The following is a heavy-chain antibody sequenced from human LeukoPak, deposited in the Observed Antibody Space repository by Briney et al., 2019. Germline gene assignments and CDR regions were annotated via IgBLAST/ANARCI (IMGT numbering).Heavy chain of an antibody. J-gene: IGHJ4*02. Sequence: SGPTLVKSTQTLTLTCTFSGFSLSTSGVGVGWIHQPPGKALEWLALIYWNDDKRYSPSLKSRLTITKDTSKNQVVLTMTNMDPVDTATYYCAHRRRYNWNSGLYFDYWGQGTLVTVSS. D-gene: IGHD1-7*01. CDR1: GFSLSTSGVG. CDR2: IYWNDDK. V-gene: IGHV2-5*01. CDR3: AHRRRYNWNSGLYFDY.